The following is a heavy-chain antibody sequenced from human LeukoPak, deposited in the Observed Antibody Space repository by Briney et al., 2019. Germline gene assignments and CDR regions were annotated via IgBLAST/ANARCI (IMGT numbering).Heavy chain of an antibody. V-gene: IGHV1-18*01. CDR2: ISAYNGNT. D-gene: IGHD6-13*01. J-gene: IGHJ4*02. Sequence: APVKVSCKASGYTFTSYGISWVRQAPRQGVEWMGWISAYNGNTDYAQKLQGRVTMTTDTSTSTAYMELRSLRSDDTAVYYCAREWAAAGSDYWGQGTLVTVSS. CDR3: AREWAAAGSDY. CDR1: GYTFTSYG.